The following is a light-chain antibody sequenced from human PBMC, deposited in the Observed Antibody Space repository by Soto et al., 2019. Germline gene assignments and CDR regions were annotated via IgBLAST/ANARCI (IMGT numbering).Light chain of an antibody. CDR3: QQCYMGWT. V-gene: IGKV1-5*01. CDR1: QSIGRF. Sequence: IQRTQSPSTLSASVLYRVTITFLASQSIGRFLSWYQHQPGKAPKLLIYDASTLESGVPSRFSGTGSGTEFTFSITSLQPEDFGTYYCQQCYMGWTFGQGTKVDI. CDR2: DAS. J-gene: IGKJ1*01.